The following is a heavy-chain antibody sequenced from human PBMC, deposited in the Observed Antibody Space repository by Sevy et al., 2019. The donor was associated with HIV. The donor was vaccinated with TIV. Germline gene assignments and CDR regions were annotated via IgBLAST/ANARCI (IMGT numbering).Heavy chain of an antibody. CDR3: ASNGDPRGSSSPDYYYYYMDV. V-gene: IGHV1-24*01. CDR2: FDPEDGET. J-gene: IGHJ6*03. Sequence: ASVKVSCKVSGYTLTELSMHWVRQAPGKGLEWMGGFDPEDGETIYAQKFQGRVTMTEDTSTDTAYMELSSLRSEDTALYYCASNGDPRGSSSPDYYYYYMDVWGKGTTVTVSS. D-gene: IGHD6-6*01. CDR1: GYTLTELS.